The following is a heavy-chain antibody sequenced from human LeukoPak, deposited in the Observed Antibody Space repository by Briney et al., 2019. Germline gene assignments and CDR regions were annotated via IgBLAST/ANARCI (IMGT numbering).Heavy chain of an antibody. CDR1: GFTFSSYD. D-gene: IGHD3-22*01. CDR3: AREYYDTTGSQGDFFDY. Sequence: PGGSLRLSCAASGFTFSSYDMYWVRQAPVKGLEWVAFISYDGSNNFYADSVKGRFTISRDNSKNTLYLQMSSLRAEDTAVYYCAREYYDTTGSQGDFFDYWGQGTLVTVSS. V-gene: IGHV3-30*15. J-gene: IGHJ4*02. CDR2: ISYDGSNN.